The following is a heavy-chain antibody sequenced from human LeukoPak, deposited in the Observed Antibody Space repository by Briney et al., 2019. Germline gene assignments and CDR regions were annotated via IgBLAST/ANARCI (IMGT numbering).Heavy chain of an antibody. V-gene: IGHV3-53*01. D-gene: IGHD6-19*01. CDR1: GFTVSSNY. CDR2: IYSGYST. CDR3: ARDGSRYWYFDL. Sequence: GASLRLSCAASGFTVSSNYMSWVRQAAGKGVEWGSVIYSGYSTYYADPVKGRFTISRDNSNNTVYLQMNSLRAEDTAVYYCARDGSRYWYFDLWGRGTLVTVSS. J-gene: IGHJ2*01.